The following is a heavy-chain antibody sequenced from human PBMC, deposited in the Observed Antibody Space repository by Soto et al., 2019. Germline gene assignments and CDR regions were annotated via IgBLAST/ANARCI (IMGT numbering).Heavy chain of an antibody. CDR3: AKDPPIPTLTIPRFYYYVMDV. V-gene: IGHV3-23*01. Sequence: GGSLRLSCAASGFIFNNYAMSWVRQAPGKGLEWVSSISGSGASTYYAGSVKGRFSISRDNSKNTLYLQMNSLRAEDTAIYYCAKDPPIPTLTIPRFYYYVMDVWGQGTTGTVS. CDR2: ISGSGAST. D-gene: IGHD2-21*01. J-gene: IGHJ6*02. CDR1: GFIFNNYA.